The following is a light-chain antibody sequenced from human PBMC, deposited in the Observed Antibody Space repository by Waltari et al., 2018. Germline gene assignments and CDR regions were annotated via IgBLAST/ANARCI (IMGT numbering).Light chain of an antibody. CDR1: QSVSSSY. J-gene: IGKJ4*01. V-gene: IGKV3-20*01. CDR3: QQYGSSPLT. CDR2: GAS. Sequence: LSPGERATLSCRASQSVSSSYLAWYQQKPGQAPRLLIYGASSRATGIPDRFSGSGSGTDFTLTISRLEPEDFAVYYCQQYGSSPLTFGGGTKVEIK.